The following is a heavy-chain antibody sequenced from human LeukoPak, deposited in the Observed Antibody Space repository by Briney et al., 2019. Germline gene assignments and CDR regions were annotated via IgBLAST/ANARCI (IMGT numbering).Heavy chain of an antibody. CDR1: GGALRRYE. Sequence: SETPSLICSVSGGALRRYEWNWIGQPPGKGLVLIGYIYHSGDNKYNPSHKSRVSISIDTSKNQLSLKLTSVPAADTAVYYCARGAVTAFDGFHSWGQGTMVTVS. J-gene: IGHJ3*02. V-gene: IGHV4-59*01. CDR2: IYHSGDN. D-gene: IGHD2-21*02. CDR3: ARGAVTAFDGFHS.